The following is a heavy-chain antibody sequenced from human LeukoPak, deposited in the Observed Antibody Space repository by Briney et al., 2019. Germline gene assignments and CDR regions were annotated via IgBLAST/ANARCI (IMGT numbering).Heavy chain of an antibody. V-gene: IGHV4-4*02. CDR2: IFYSGST. CDR1: GGSISSSYW. CDR3: AKSNGYGLVDI. J-gene: IGHJ3*02. D-gene: IGHD3-10*01. Sequence: SETLSLTCAVSGGSISSSYWWSWIRQPPGKGLEWIGNIFYSGSTYYSPSLKSRVTISLDTSRNQFSLKLNSVTAADTAVYYCAKSNGYGLVDIWGQGTMVTVSS.